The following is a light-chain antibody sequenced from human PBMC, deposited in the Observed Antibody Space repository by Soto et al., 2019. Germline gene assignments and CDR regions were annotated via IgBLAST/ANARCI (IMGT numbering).Light chain of an antibody. CDR1: SSDVGGYDY. CDR2: EAS. J-gene: IGLJ1*01. Sequence: QSALTQPASVSGSPGQSITISCTGTSSDVGGYDYVSWYQQHPGKAPKLIIYEASNRPSGVPDRFSGSKSGNTASLTISGLQAADEADYYCSLYTSENTYVFGTGTKLTVL. V-gene: IGLV2-14*01. CDR3: SLYTSENTYV.